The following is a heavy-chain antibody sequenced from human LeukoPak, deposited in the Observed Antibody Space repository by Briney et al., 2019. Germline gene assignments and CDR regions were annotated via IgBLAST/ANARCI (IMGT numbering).Heavy chain of an antibody. Sequence: GASVKVSCKASGYTFTSYDINWVRQATGQGLEWMGWMNPNSGNTGYAQKFQRRVTMTRNTSISTAYVELSSLRSEDTAVYYCARGRIRDGYNYYYYGMDVWGQGTTVTVSS. J-gene: IGHJ6*02. CDR3: ARGRIRDGYNYYYYGMDV. V-gene: IGHV1-8*01. D-gene: IGHD5-24*01. CDR2: MNPNSGNT. CDR1: GYTFTSYD.